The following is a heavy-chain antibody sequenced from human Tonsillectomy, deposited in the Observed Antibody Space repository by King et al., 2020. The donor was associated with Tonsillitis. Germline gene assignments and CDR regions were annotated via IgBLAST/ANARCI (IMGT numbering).Heavy chain of an antibody. D-gene: IGHD5-24*01. J-gene: IGHJ6*02. CDR3: ARGGGDGYNPRRLLHYYYGMDV. Sequence: QLVQSGGGVVQPGRSLRLSCAASGFTFSSFAMHWVRQAPGKGLEWVAVISYDGSNKYYADSVKGRFTISRDNSKNTLYLQMNSLRAEDTAVYYCARGGGDGYNPRRLLHYYYGMDVWGQGTTVTVSS. CDR1: GFTFSSFA. V-gene: IGHV3-30*04. CDR2: ISYDGSNK.